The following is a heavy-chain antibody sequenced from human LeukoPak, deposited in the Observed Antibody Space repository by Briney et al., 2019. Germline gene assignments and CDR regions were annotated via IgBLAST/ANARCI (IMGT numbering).Heavy chain of an antibody. Sequence: AGGSLRLSCAASGFTVSSNYMSWVRQAPGKGLEWVSVIYSGGSTYYADSVKGRFTISRDNSKNTLYLQMNSLRAEDTAVYYCARGFELITFGGAIGKLNWFDSWGQGTLVTVSS. V-gene: IGHV3-53*01. J-gene: IGHJ5*01. CDR3: ARGFELITFGGAIGKLNWFDS. D-gene: IGHD3-16*02. CDR1: GFTVSSNY. CDR2: IYSGGST.